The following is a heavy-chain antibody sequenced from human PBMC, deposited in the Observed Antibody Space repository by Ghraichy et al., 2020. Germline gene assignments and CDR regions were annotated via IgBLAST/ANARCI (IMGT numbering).Heavy chain of an antibody. CDR3: AKGEEIGYCSGGSCPRYYFDY. Sequence: ASVKVSCKASGYTFTSYYMHWVRQAPGQGLEWMGIINPSGGSTSYAQKFQGRVTMTRDTSTSTVYMELSSLRSDDTAVYYCAKGEEIGYCSGGSCPRYYFDYWGQGTLVTVSS. CDR1: GYTFTSYY. D-gene: IGHD2-15*01. V-gene: IGHV1-46*03. CDR2: INPSGGST. J-gene: IGHJ4*02.